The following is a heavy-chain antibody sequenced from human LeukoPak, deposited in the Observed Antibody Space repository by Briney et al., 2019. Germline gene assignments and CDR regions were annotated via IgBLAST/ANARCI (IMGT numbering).Heavy chain of an antibody. Sequence: PGGSLRLSCAASGFAFNTYAMHWVRQAPGKGLEWVTLIWHDGSHKFYIDSVRGRFTISRDNSRNTVYLQMNGLRAEDTGVYYCASEIFGSGSYPDYWRQGTLVTVYS. CDR1: GFAFNTYA. V-gene: IGHV3-33*01. J-gene: IGHJ4*02. D-gene: IGHD3-10*01. CDR2: IWHDGSHK. CDR3: ASEIFGSGSYPDY.